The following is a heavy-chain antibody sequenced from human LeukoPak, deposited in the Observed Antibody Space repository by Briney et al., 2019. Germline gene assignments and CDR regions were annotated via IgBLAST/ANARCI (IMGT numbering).Heavy chain of an antibody. CDR2: ISGSGDTM. D-gene: IGHD6-19*01. Sequence: PGGSLRLSCAASGFPFSDYYMSWIRQAPGKGLEWISYISGSGDTMYYADSVKGRFTISRDNAKNSLYLQVNSLRAEDTAVYYCARDGYSRGWFYWGQGTLVAVSS. V-gene: IGHV3-11*01. CDR1: GFPFSDYY. J-gene: IGHJ4*02. CDR3: ARDGYSRGWFY.